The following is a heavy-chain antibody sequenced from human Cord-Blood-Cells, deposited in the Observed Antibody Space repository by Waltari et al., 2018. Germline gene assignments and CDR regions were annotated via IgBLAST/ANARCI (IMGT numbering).Heavy chain of an antibody. Sequence: QVQLQESGPGLVKPSQTLSVTCTVPGGSISSGDYYWSWIRQPPGKGLEWIGYIYYSGSTYYNPSLKSRVTISVDTSKNQFSLKLSSVTAADTAVYYCAREGRQGYGDYVLGAFDIWGQGTMVTVSS. CDR3: AREGRQGYGDYVLGAFDI. J-gene: IGHJ3*02. CDR1: GGSISSGDYY. CDR2: IYYSGST. D-gene: IGHD4-17*01. V-gene: IGHV4-30-4*01.